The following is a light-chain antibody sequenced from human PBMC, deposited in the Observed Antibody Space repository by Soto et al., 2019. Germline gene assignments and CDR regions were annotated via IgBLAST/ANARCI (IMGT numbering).Light chain of an antibody. CDR3: QQYHNWTPPHT. CDR1: QSVSSN. Sequence: EIVMTQSPATLSVSPGERATLSCRASQSVSSNLAWYQQKPGQAPRLLIYGASTRATGIPARFSGSGSGTEFTLTISSLQSEDFAVYYCQQYHNWTPPHTFGQGTKLEIK. V-gene: IGKV3-15*01. J-gene: IGKJ2*01. CDR2: GAS.